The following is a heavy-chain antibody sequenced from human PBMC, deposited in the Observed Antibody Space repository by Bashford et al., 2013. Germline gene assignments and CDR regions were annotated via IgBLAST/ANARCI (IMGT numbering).Heavy chain of an antibody. J-gene: IGHJ6*03. CDR3: ARVGGIWSGHTRGNYYYYMDV. Sequence: WVRQAPGQGLEWMGWISAYNGNTNYAQKLQGRVTMTTDTSTSTAYMELRSLRSDDTAVYYCARVGGIWSGHTRGNYYYYMDVWGKGTTVTVSS. D-gene: IGHD3-3*01. CDR2: ISAYNGNT. V-gene: IGHV1-18*01.